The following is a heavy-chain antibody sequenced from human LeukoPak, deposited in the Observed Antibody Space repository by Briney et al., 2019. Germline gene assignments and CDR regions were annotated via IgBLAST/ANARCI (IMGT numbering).Heavy chain of an antibody. D-gene: IGHD2-2*01. CDR1: GGTFSSYA. J-gene: IGHJ4*02. Sequence: ASVKVSCKASGGTFSSYAISWVRQAPGQGLEWMGGIIPIFGTANYAQKFQGRVTITADKSTSTAYMELSSLRSEDTAVYYCARAKSSRILQASFGYWGQGTLVTVSS. CDR2: IIPIFGTA. CDR3: ARAKSSRILQASFGY. V-gene: IGHV1-69*06.